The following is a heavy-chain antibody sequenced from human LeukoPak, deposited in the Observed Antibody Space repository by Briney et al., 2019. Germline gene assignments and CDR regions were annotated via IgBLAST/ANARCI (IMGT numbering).Heavy chain of an antibody. V-gene: IGHV1-18*01. CDR3: ARAVAGTVGYFDY. J-gene: IGHJ4*02. CDR1: GYTFTSYG. D-gene: IGHD6-19*01. CDR2: ISAYNGNT. Sequence: ASVKVSCKASGYTFTSYGMIWVRQAPGQGFEWMGWISAYNGNTNYAQKLQGRVTMTTDTSTSTAYMELRSLRSDDTAVYHCARAVAGTVGYFDYWGQGTLVTVSS.